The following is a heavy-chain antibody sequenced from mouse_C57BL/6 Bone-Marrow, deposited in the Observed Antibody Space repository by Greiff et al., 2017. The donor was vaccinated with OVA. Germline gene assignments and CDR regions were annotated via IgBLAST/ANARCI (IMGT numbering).Heavy chain of an antibody. D-gene: IGHD1-1*01. CDR2: INPNNGGT. J-gene: IGHJ3*01. V-gene: IGHV1-18*01. CDR3: AREDYYGRAWFAY. CDR1: GYTFTDYN. Sequence: VHVKQSGPELVKPGASVKIPCKASGYTFTDYNMDWVKQSHGKSLEWIGDINPNNGGTIYNQKFKGKATLTVDKSSSTAYMELRSLTSEDTAVYYCAREDYYGRAWFAYWGQGTLVTVSA.